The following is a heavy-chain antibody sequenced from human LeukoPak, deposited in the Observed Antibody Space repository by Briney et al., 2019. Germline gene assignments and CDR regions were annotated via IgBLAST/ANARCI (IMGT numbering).Heavy chain of an antibody. J-gene: IGHJ6*02. CDR3: ARIAQLLLGFRYYYGMDV. Sequence: PGGSLRLSCAASAFTFSSYNMNWVRQAPGKGLEWVSSISSSGSYIYYADSVKGRFTISRDNAKNSLYLQMNGLRAEDTAVYYCARIAQLLLGFRYYYGMDVWGQGTTVTVSS. V-gene: IGHV3-21*01. D-gene: IGHD2-2*01. CDR1: AFTFSSYN. CDR2: ISSSGSYI.